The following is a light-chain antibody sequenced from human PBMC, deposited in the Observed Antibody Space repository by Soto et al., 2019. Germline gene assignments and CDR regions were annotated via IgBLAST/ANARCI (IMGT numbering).Light chain of an antibody. V-gene: IGKV3-11*01. CDR3: QQCNTWPWT. CDR2: AAS. CDR1: QSVGSS. J-gene: IGKJ1*01. Sequence: EIVLTQSPATLSLSPGERATLSCRASQSVGSSLAWYQQKLGQAPRLLIYAASDRATGIPGRFSGSGSGTDFTLIISSLEPEDFALYYCQQCNTWPWTFGQGTKVDIK.